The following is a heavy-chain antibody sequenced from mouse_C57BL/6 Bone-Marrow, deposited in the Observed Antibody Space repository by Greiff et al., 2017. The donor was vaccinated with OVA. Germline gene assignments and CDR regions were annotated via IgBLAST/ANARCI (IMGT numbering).Heavy chain of an antibody. J-gene: IGHJ1*03. D-gene: IGHD4-1*01. CDR3: AKLGRIYWYFDV. Sequence: EVQLQQSGPELVKPGASVKISCKASGYSFTDYYMNWVKQSTGKSLEWIGVINPNYGTTSYNQKFKGKATLTVDQSSSTAYMQLNSLTSEDSAVYYCAKLGRIYWYFDVWGTGTTVTVSS. CDR1: GYSFTDYY. CDR2: INPNYGTT. V-gene: IGHV1-39*01.